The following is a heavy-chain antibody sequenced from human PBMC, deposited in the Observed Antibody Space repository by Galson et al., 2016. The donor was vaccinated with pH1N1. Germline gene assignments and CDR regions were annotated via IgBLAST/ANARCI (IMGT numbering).Heavy chain of an antibody. CDR2: IIPILGMT. CDR1: GYTFNVYY. V-gene: IGHV1-69*04. D-gene: IGHD5-12*01. CDR3: ARDRHYGDDRAFDH. J-gene: IGHJ4*02. Sequence: VKVSCKASGYTFNVYYMHWVRQAPGQGLEWMGRIIPILGMTNYAQRFHGRVTITADTSTYTAYMELSSLRSDDTAMYYCARDRHYGDDRAFDHWGRGTLVTVS.